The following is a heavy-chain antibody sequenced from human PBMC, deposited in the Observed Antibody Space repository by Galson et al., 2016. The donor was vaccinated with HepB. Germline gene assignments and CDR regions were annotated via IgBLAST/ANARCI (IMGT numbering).Heavy chain of an antibody. CDR3: ARGGRDRYDFWSGHYGSNWFDP. J-gene: IGHJ5*02. CDR1: GGSISGDYS. CDR2: ISDSGRT. V-gene: IGHV4-61*08. Sequence: ETLSLTCAVYGGSISGDYSWDWIRQPPGTGLEWIGYISDSGRTNYNPSLKSRVTISIDMSKNQFSLKLSSVTAADAAVYYCARGGRDRYDFWSGHYGSNWFDPWGQGTLVTVSS. D-gene: IGHD3-3*01.